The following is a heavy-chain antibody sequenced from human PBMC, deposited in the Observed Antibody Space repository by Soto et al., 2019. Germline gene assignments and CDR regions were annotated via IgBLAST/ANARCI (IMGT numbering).Heavy chain of an antibody. J-gene: IGHJ3*02. CDR3: ARGKQQLVGPDAFDI. Sequence: GASVKVSCKASGYTFTSYAMHWVRQAPGQRLEWMGWINAGNGNTKYSQKFQGRVTITRDTSASTAYMELSSLRSEDTAVYYCARGKQQLVGPDAFDIXGQGTMVTVSS. D-gene: IGHD6-13*01. V-gene: IGHV1-3*01. CDR1: GYTFTSYA. CDR2: INAGNGNT.